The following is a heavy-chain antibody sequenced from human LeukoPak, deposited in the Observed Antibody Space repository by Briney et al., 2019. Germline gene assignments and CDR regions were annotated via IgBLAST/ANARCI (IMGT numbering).Heavy chain of an antibody. CDR3: ARAGYCSGGSCYLGVY. CDR1: GYTFTGYY. CDR2: INPNSGGT. Sequence: GASVKVSCKASGYTFTGYYMHWVRQAPGQGLEWMGWINPNSGGTNYAQKFQGRVTMTRDTSISTAYMQLSRLRSDDTAVYYCARAGYCSGGSCYLGVYWGQGTLVTVSS. D-gene: IGHD2-15*01. V-gene: IGHV1-2*02. J-gene: IGHJ4*02.